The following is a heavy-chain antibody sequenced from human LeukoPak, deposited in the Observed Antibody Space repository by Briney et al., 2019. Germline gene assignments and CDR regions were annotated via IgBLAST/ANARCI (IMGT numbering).Heavy chain of an antibody. V-gene: IGHV4-34*01. D-gene: IGHD2-2*01. CDR3: ARKASIRGGFH. CDR2: INHSGST. J-gene: IGHJ4*02. CDR1: GGSFSGYY. Sequence: SETLSLTCAVFGGSFSGYYWSWLRQPPGKGLEWIGEINHSGSTNYNPSLKSRITISVDTSKNQFSLKLISVTAADTAVYYCARKASIRGGFHWGQGTLVTVSS.